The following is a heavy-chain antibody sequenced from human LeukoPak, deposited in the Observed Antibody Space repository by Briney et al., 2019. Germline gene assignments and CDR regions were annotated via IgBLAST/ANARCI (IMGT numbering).Heavy chain of an antibody. CDR1: GFTFDDYG. D-gene: IGHD3-3*01. CDR2: ISGSGSST. CDR3: ARGRGLTIFGVISWFDP. V-gene: IGHV3-23*01. J-gene: IGHJ5*02. Sequence: PGGSLRLSCAASGFTFDDYGMSWVRQAPGKGLEWVSGISGSGSSTYYADSVKGRFTISRDNAKNSLYLLMNSLRAEDTAVYYCARGRGLTIFGVISWFDPWGQGTLVTVSS.